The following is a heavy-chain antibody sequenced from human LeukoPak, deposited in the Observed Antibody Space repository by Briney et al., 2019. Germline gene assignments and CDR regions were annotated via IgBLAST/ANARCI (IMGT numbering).Heavy chain of an antibody. Sequence: PSETLSLTCAVYGGSFSGYYWSWIRQPPGKGLEWIGEISHSGSTNYNPSLKSRVTISVDTSKNQFSLKLSSVTAADTAVYYCARSVVVAATAGVWGQGTLVTVSS. V-gene: IGHV4-34*01. CDR1: GGSFSGYY. J-gene: IGHJ4*02. CDR2: ISHSGST. CDR3: ARSVVVAATAGV. D-gene: IGHD2-15*01.